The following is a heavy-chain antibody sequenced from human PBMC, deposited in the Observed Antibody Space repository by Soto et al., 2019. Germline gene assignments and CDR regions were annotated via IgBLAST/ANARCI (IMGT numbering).Heavy chain of an antibody. CDR1: GFPFSSHW. CDR3: ATLNGYDY. Sequence: EVRLVESGGGSVQPGGSLRLSCAASGFPFSSHWLQWVRQVPGRGLVWVSRIDNTGSSAIYADSVRGRFTVSRDNAKDTLYLHMNSLRAEDTAVYYCATLNGYDYWGQGTLVTVSS. V-gene: IGHV3-74*01. CDR2: IDNTGSSA. D-gene: IGHD5-12*01. J-gene: IGHJ4*02.